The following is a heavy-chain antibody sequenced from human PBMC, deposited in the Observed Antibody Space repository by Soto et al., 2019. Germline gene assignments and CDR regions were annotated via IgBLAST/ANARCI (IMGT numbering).Heavy chain of an antibody. J-gene: IGHJ5*02. V-gene: IGHV4-34*01. D-gene: IGHD6-6*01. CDR3: ARGSEYSSSSSRQNSATNLENWFDP. CDR1: GGSFSGYY. CDR2: INHSGST. Sequence: PSETLSLTCAVYGGSFSGYYWSWIRQPPGKGLEWIGEINHSGSTNYNPSLKSRVTISVDTSKNQFSLKLSSVTAADTAVYYCARGSEYSSSSSRQNSATNLENWFDPWGQGTLVTVSS.